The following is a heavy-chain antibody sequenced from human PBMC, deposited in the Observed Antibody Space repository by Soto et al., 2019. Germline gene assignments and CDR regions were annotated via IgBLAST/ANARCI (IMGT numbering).Heavy chain of an antibody. CDR1: RYTFPSYG. CDR2: ISAYNGNT. V-gene: IGHV1-18*04. CDR3: ARDRWLRFGELCH. Sequence: SGQVCFTHSRYTFPSYGISSVRQAPGQGLEWMGWISAYNGNTNYAQKLQGRVTMTTDTSTSTAYMELRSLRSDDTAVYYCARDRWLRFGELCHWGQGTLVTSPQ. J-gene: IGHJ4*02. D-gene: IGHD3-10*01.